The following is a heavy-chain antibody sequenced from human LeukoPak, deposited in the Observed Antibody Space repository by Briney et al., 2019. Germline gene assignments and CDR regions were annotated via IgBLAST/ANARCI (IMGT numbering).Heavy chain of an antibody. CDR1: GFTFSSYW. J-gene: IGHJ5*02. D-gene: IGHD3/OR15-3a*01. V-gene: IGHV3-30-3*01. CDR2: TSYDENNK. CDR3: ARGATNDFWTGYGWFDP. Sequence: PGGSLRLSCAASGFTFSSYWMNWARQAPGKGLEWVAVTSYDENNKFYRNSVKGRFTISRDNSKNMLYLQMDSLRTDDTAIYSCARGATNDFWTGYGWFDPWGQGTLVTVSS.